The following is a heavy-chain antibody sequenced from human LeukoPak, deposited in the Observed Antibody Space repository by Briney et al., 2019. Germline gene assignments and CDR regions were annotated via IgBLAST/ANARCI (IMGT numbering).Heavy chain of an antibody. CDR1: GYTFTTYG. CDR2: SSPYNGNT. CDR3: ARGGTSGWRTPNDDY. Sequence: ASVKVSCKASGYTFTTYGISWVRQAPGQGLEWMGWSSPYNGNTNYARKLRGRVTMTTDTSTSTAYMELRSLRSDDTAVYYCARGGTSGWRTPNDDYWGQGTLVTVSS. V-gene: IGHV1-18*01. J-gene: IGHJ4*02. D-gene: IGHD6-19*01.